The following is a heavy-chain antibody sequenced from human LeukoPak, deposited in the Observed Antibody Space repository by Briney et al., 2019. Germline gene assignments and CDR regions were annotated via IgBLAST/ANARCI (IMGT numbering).Heavy chain of an antibody. J-gene: IGHJ4*02. CDR2: IYYSGST. V-gene: IGHV4-31*03. CDR3: ARERQVVYYFDN. D-gene: IGHD2-15*01. CDR1: GGSISSGGYY. Sequence: SQTLSLTCTVSGGSISSGGYYWSWIRQHPGKGLEWIGYIYYSGSTYYNPSLKSRVIISVDTSKNQFSLNLKSVTAADTAVYYCARERQVVYYFDNWGQGTLVTVSS.